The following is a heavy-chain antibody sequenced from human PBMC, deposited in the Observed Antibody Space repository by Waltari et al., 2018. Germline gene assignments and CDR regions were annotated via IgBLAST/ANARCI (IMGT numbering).Heavy chain of an antibody. Sequence: QVQLVQSGAEVKKPGSSVKVSCKASGGTFSSYTISWVRQAPGQGLEWMGRIIPILGIANDEQKFQGIVTITADKSTSTAYMELSSLRSEDTAVYYCARDQRTVTTYYGMDVWGQGTTVTVSS. CDR3: ARDQRTVTTYYGMDV. D-gene: IGHD4-4*01. V-gene: IGHV1-69*08. CDR1: GGTFSSYT. J-gene: IGHJ6*02. CDR2: IIPILGIA.